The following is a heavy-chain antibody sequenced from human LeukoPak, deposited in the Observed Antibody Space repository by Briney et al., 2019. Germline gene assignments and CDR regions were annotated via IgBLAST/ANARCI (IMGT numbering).Heavy chain of an antibody. CDR1: GFTFTNYN. V-gene: IGHV3-48*02. Sequence: GGSLRLSCAASGFTFTNYNMTWVRQAPGKGLEWVSFISTTSSIIYYADSVKGRFTISRDNVKNSLYLQMNSLRDEDTAVYYCARCNSGYYVDDAFDIWGQGTMVTVSS. CDR2: ISTTSSII. CDR3: ARCNSGYYVDDAFDI. D-gene: IGHD3-22*01. J-gene: IGHJ3*02.